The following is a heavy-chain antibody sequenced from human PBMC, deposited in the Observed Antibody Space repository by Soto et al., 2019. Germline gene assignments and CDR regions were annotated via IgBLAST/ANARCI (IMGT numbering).Heavy chain of an antibody. CDR3: ARGGAVAGTYYYYYGMDV. V-gene: IGHV1-8*01. Sequence: SLKVFSKASGYTFTSYDINWLRQATGQGLEWMGWMNPNSGNTGYAQKFQGRVTMTRRTSISTAYMELGSLRSEDTAVYYCARGGAVAGTYYYYYGMDVWGQGTTVTVSS. D-gene: IGHD6-19*01. CDR1: GYTFTSYD. J-gene: IGHJ6*02. CDR2: MNPNSGNT.